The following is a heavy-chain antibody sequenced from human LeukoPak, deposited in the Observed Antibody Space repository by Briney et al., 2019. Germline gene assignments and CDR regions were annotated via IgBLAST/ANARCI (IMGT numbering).Heavy chain of an antibody. CDR3: AREGSPMIVEGDALDI. V-gene: IGHV1-2*06. CDR2: INPNSGGT. J-gene: IGHJ3*02. Sequence: ASVKVSCKASGYTFTGYYMHWVRQAPGQGLEWMGRINPNSGGTNYAQKFQGRVTMTRDTSITTAYMELSRLRSDDTAVYNCAREGSPMIVEGDALDIWGQGTMVTVS. D-gene: IGHD3/OR15-3a*01. CDR1: GYTFTGYY.